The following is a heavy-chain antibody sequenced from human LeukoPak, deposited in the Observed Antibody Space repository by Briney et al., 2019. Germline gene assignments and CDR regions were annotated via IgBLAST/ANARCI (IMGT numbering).Heavy chain of an antibody. CDR1: GVSINTCCYY. CDR3: ARGRSYGFDFDS. J-gene: IGHJ4*02. D-gene: IGHD5-18*01. CDR2: KYYSGST. Sequence: SETLSLTCDVSGVSINTCCYYWTWIRQPPGKGLEWIGYKYYSGSTRYNSSLRSRLTISLDSSKNQFSLRLTSVTAADTAVYYCARGRSYGFDFDSWGPGTPVIVSS. V-gene: IGHV4-61*01.